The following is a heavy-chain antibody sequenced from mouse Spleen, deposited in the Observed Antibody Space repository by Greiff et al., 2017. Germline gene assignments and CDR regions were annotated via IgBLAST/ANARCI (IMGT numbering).Heavy chain of an antibody. V-gene: IGHV1-74*01. Sequence: QVQLQQPGAELVKPGASVKVSCKASGYTFTSYWMHWVKQRPGQGLEWIGRIHPSDSDTNYNQKFKGKATLTVDKSSSTAYMQLSSLTSEDSAVYYCAMGDDYDRGAWFAYWGQGTLVTVSA. CDR1: GYTFTSYW. CDR3: AMGDDYDRGAWFAY. CDR2: IHPSDSDT. J-gene: IGHJ3*01. D-gene: IGHD2-4*01.